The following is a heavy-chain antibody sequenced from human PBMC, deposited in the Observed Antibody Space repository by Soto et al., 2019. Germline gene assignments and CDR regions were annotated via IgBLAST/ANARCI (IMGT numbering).Heavy chain of an antibody. CDR3: ARFGTSYDTSGFLY. CDR2: ISSGGTTT. J-gene: IGHJ4*02. Sequence: PGGSLRLSCAASGFTFGIHWMHWVRQAPGKGLVYVSRISSGGTTTNYAESVKGRFTISRDNARNTLYLQMNSLRVEDTAVYYCARFGTSYDTSGFLYWGQGTPVTVSS. CDR1: GFTFGIHW. D-gene: IGHD3-22*01. V-gene: IGHV3-74*01.